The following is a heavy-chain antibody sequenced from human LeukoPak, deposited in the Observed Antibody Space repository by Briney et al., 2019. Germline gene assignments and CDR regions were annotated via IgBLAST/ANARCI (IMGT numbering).Heavy chain of an antibody. J-gene: IGHJ4*02. V-gene: IGHV3-74*01. Sequence: GGSLRLSCTASGFTFSMYWMHWVRHAPGKGLVWVSRINPDGSTASYAGSVEGRFTISRDNAKNTLYLQMNSLRAEDTAVYFCAGVAVGEYNFHHWGQGTLVTVSS. CDR3: AGVAVGEYNFHH. D-gene: IGHD6-19*01. CDR2: INPDGSTA. CDR1: GFTFSMYW.